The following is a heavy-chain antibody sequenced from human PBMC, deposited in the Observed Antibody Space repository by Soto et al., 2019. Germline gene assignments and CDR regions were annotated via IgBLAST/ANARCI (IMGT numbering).Heavy chain of an antibody. CDR1: GFPFWNHA. J-gene: IGHJ4*02. CDR3: VTWGGIEARNLDH. CDR2: INYNGGTT. Sequence: GVSLRLSCSASGFPFWNHAMHWVRQAPGKGLEYVSAINYNGGTTYYVDSVKGRFTISRDNSKNTLYLQMSSLKVEDTAMYHCVTWGGIEARNLDHWGQGTLVTVSS. V-gene: IGHV3-64D*06. D-gene: IGHD6-6*01.